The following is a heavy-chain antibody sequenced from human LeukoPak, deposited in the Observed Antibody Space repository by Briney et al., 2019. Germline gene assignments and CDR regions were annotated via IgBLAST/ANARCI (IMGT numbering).Heavy chain of an antibody. CDR2: IYYSGST. Sequence: SETLSLTCTVSGGSISSYYWSWIRQPPGKGLEWIGYIYYSGSTNYNPSLKSRVTISVDTSKNQFSLKLSSVTAADTAVYYCARLPGLQWENWFGPWGQGTLVTVSS. CDR3: ARLPGLQWENWFGP. D-gene: IGHD4-11*01. V-gene: IGHV4-59*01. J-gene: IGHJ5*02. CDR1: GGSISSYY.